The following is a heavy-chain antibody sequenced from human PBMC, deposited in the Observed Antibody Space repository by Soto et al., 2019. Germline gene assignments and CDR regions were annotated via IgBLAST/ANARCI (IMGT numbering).Heavy chain of an antibody. Sequence: EVQLVESGGGLVQPGGSLRLSCAASGFTFSGSAIHWVRQASGKGLEWLGRIRSKANNYATAYGASVKGRFTISRDDSKNTAYLQMNSLKTEDTAIYYSSRQMFSPDNHWGQGTLVTVSS. V-gene: IGHV3-73*01. CDR2: IRSKANNYAT. CDR3: SRQMFSPDNH. CDR1: GFTFSGSA. D-gene: IGHD3-10*02. J-gene: IGHJ5*02.